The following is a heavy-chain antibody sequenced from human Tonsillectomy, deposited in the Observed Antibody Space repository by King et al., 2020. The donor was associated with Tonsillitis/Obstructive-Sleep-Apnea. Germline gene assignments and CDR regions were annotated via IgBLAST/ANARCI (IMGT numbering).Heavy chain of an antibody. Sequence: QLQESGPGLVKPSETLSLTCTVSGCSISSYYWSWIRQPPGKGLEWIGYIYYSGSTNYNPSLKSRVTISVDTSKNQFSLKLSSVTAADTAVYYCARLGGYGDSYYYYYMDVWGKGTTVTVSS. CDR2: IYYSGST. CDR3: ARLGGYGDSYYYYYMDV. V-gene: IGHV4-59*08. D-gene: IGHD4-17*01. CDR1: GCSISSYY. J-gene: IGHJ6*03.